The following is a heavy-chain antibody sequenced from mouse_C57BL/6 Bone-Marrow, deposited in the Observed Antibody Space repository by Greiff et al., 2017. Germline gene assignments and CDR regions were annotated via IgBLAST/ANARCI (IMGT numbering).Heavy chain of an antibody. J-gene: IGHJ4*01. CDR2: IDPSDRYT. CDR1: GYTFTSYW. D-gene: IGHD2-1*01. CDR3: ARRGNYFYARDY. V-gene: IGHV1-69*01. Sequence: QVQLQQPGAELVMPGASVKLSCKASGYTFTSYWMHWVKQRPGQGLEWIGEIDPSDRYTNYNQKFKGKSTLTVDQSSSTAYMQLSSLTSEDSAVYYCARRGNYFYARDYWGQGTSVTVSS.